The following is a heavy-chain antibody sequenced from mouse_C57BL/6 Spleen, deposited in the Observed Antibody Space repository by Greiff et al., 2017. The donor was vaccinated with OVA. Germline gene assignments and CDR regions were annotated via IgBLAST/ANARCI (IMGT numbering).Heavy chain of an antibody. CDR3: GKNGYYGSSWYFDV. V-gene: IGHV2-5*01. CDR1: GFSLTSYG. D-gene: IGHD1-1*01. Sequence: VQLKESGPGLVQPSQCLSITCTVSGFSLTSYGVHWVRQSPGKGLEWLGVIWSGGSTDYNAAFMSRLSITKDNSKSQVFYKMNSLQADDTAIYYLGKNGYYGSSWYFDVWGTGTTVTVSS. CDR2: IWSGGST. J-gene: IGHJ1*03.